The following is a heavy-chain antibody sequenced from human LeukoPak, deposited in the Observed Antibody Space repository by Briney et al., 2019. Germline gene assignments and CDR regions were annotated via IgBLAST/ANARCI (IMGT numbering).Heavy chain of an antibody. Sequence: PSETLSLTCAVYGGSFSGYYWSWIRQPPGKGLEWIGEINHSGSTNYNPSLKSRVTISVDTSKNQFSLKLSSVTAADTAVYYCARVIGGLGTGYYYGMDVWGQGTTVTVSS. V-gene: IGHV4-34*01. D-gene: IGHD3-16*01. CDR3: ARVIGGLGTGYYYGMDV. CDR1: GGSFSGYY. CDR2: INHSGST. J-gene: IGHJ6*02.